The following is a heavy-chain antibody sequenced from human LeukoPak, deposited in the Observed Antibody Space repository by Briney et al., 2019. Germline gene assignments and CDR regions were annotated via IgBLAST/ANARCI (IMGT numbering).Heavy chain of an antibody. Sequence: GASVKVSCKASGYTFTSYAMHWVRQAPGQRLEWMGWVNAGNGNTKYSQKFQGRVTITRGTSASTAYMELSSLRSEDTAVYYCARNMVRGAPGVVVPTNWFDPWGQGTLVTVSS. CDR3: ARNMVRGAPGVVVPTNWFDP. J-gene: IGHJ5*02. V-gene: IGHV1-3*01. CDR2: VNAGNGNT. CDR1: GYTFTSYA. D-gene: IGHD3-10*01.